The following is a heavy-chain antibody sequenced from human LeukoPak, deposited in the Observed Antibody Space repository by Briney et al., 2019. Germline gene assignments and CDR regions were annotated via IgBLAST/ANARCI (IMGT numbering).Heavy chain of an antibody. V-gene: IGHV3-23*01. CDR3: ARVDDYGDYGCFDY. J-gene: IGHJ4*02. CDR2: ISGSGGST. D-gene: IGHD4-17*01. CDR1: GFTFSSYG. Sequence: PGGSLRLSCAASGFTFSSYGMSWVRQAPGKGLEWVSAISGSGGSTYYADSVKGRFTISRDNSKNTLYLQMNSLRAEDTAVYYCARVDDYGDYGCFDYWGQGTLVTVSS.